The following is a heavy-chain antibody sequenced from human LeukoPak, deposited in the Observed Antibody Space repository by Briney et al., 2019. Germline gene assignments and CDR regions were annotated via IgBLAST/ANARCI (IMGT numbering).Heavy chain of an antibody. CDR3: VSDRNWAFDY. V-gene: IGHV3-48*01. Sequence: GGSLRLSCVAPGFPFSSYIMNWVRQAPGKGLEWISYVTGNSGTIRYADSVRGRFTISRDNGRNSLYLQMNSLRPEDTAVYYCVSDRNWAFDYWGQRTLVSVSS. CDR1: GFPFSSYI. D-gene: IGHD1-1*01. J-gene: IGHJ4*02. CDR2: VTGNSGTI.